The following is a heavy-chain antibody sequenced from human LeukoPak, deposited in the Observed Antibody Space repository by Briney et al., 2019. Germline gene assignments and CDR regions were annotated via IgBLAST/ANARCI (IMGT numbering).Heavy chain of an antibody. D-gene: IGHD3-3*01. V-gene: IGHV4-39*02. CDR3: ARDGGFLEWTKPAFDI. J-gene: IGHJ3*02. Sequence: SETLSLTCTVSGGSISSSSYYWGWIRQPPGKGLEWIGSIYYSGSTYYNPSLKSRVTISVDTSKNQFSLKLSSVTAADTAVYYCARDGGFLEWTKPAFDIWGQGTMVTVSS. CDR2: IYYSGST. CDR1: GGSISSSSYY.